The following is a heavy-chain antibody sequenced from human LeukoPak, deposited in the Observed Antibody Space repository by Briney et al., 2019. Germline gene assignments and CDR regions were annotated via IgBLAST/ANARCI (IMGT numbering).Heavy chain of an antibody. CDR3: ARGVAVAGTLTS. CDR2: IIPIFGTA. V-gene: IGHV1-69*13. Sequence: ASVKVSCKASGGTFSSYAISWVRQAPGQGLEWMGGIIPIFGTANCAQKFQGRVTITADESTSTAYMELSSLRSEDTAVYYCARGVAVAGTLTSWGQGTLVTVSS. D-gene: IGHD6-19*01. J-gene: IGHJ4*02. CDR1: GGTFSSYA.